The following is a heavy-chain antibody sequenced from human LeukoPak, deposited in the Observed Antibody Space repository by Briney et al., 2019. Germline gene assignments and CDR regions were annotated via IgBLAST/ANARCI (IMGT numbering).Heavy chain of an antibody. V-gene: IGHV4-38-2*02. CDR3: ARDSSSGSYRTFDY. D-gene: IGHD1-26*01. J-gene: IGHJ4*02. CDR2: IYHSGST. Sequence: SETLSLTCTVSGYSISSGYYWGWIRQPPGKGLEWIGSIYHSGSTYYNPSLKSRVTISVDTSKNQFSLKLGSVTAADTAVYYCARDSSSGSYRTFDYWGQGTLVTVSS. CDR1: GYSISSGYY.